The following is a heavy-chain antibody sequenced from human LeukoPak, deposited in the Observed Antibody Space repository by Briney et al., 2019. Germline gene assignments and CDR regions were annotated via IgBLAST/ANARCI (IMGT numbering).Heavy chain of an antibody. CDR3: ASPSPSYYYDSSGYYF. CDR2: IYSGGST. V-gene: IGHV3-66*01. CDR1: GFTFSSYA. Sequence: GGSLRLSCAASGFTFSSYAMSWVRQAPGKGLEWVSVIYSGGSTYYADSVKGRFTISRDNSKNTLYLQMNSLRAEDTAVYYCASPSPSYYYDSSGYYFWGQGTLVTVSS. J-gene: IGHJ4*02. D-gene: IGHD3-22*01.